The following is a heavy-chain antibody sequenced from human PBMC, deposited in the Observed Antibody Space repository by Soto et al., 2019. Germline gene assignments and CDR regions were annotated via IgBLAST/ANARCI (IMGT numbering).Heavy chain of an antibody. CDR1: GYTFTSYD. CDR2: MNPNSGNT. CDR3: ARGRPYYDILTGYSERTYYFDY. D-gene: IGHD3-9*01. J-gene: IGHJ4*01. Sequence: GASVKVSCKASGYTFTSYDINWVRQATGQGLEWMGWMNPNSGNTGYAQKFQGRVTMTRNTSISTAYMELSSLRSEDTAVYYCARGRPYYDILTGYSERTYYFDYWG. V-gene: IGHV1-8*01.